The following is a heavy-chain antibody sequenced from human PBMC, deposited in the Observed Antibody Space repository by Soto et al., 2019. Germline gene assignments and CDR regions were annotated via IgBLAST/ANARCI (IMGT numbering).Heavy chain of an antibody. CDR1: GGTFSSYA. V-gene: IGHV1-69*01. CDR2: ISPIFGTA. D-gene: IGHD2-15*01. Sequence: QVQLVQSGAEVKKPGSSVKVSCKASGGTFSSYAISWVRQAPGQGLEWMGGISPIFGTANYAQKFQGRVTITADESTRTAYMELSSLRSEDTAVYYCARVLLGYCSGGSCKNNWFDPWGQGTLVTVSS. CDR3: ARVLLGYCSGGSCKNNWFDP. J-gene: IGHJ5*02.